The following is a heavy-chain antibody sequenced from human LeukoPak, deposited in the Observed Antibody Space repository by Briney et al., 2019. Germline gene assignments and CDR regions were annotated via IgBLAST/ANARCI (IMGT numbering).Heavy chain of an antibody. V-gene: IGHV3-33*01. Sequence: GGSLRLSCAASGFTFSSYGMHWVRQAPGKGLEWVAVIWYDGSNKYYADSVKGRFTISRDNSKNTLYLQMNSLRAEDTAVYYCARESRRYYYGWGSPPEFDPWGQGTLVTVSS. CDR3: ARESRRYYYGWGSPPEFDP. CDR2: IWYDGSNK. CDR1: GFTFSSYG. J-gene: IGHJ5*02. D-gene: IGHD3-10*01.